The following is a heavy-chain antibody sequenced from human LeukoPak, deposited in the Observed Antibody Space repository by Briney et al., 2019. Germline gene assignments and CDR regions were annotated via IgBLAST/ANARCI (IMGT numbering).Heavy chain of an antibody. CDR2: IYTTGSA. CDR3: ARAAIFGVVRDAFDI. Sequence: SETLSLTCTVSGGSISSYYWSWIRQPAGKGLEWIGRIYTTGSANYNPFLKSRVTMSLDTSKNQFSLKLSSVTAADTAVYYCARAAIFGVVRDAFDIWGQGTMVTVSS. V-gene: IGHV4-4*07. CDR1: GGSISSYY. J-gene: IGHJ3*02. D-gene: IGHD3-3*01.